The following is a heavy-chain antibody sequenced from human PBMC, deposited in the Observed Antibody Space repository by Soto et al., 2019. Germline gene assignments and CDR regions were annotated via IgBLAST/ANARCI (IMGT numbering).Heavy chain of an antibody. D-gene: IGHD3-10*01. CDR3: ARAGTNMVQFDY. CDR2: IYYSGST. J-gene: IGHJ4*02. Sequence: QVQLQESGPGLVRPSETLSLTCAVSGGSINGHFWSWIRQSPGKGLEWIGHIYYSGSTSYRPSLKSRASISVDTSKNQFSLEVHSLTAADTAVYYCARAGTNMVQFDYWGQGTLVTVSS. CDR1: GGSINGHF. V-gene: IGHV4-59*11.